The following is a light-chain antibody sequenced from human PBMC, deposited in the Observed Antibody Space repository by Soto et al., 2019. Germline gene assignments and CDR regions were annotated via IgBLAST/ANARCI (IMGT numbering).Light chain of an antibody. Sequence: EIVMTQSPDTLSVSPGERATLSCRAIQSVNSNYLAWYQQKPGQAPRLLIYDASNRATGIPARFSGSGSGTDFTLTISSLEPEDFAVYYCQQRSNWPPITFGQGTRLEIK. J-gene: IGKJ5*01. CDR3: QQRSNWPPIT. CDR1: QSVNSNY. CDR2: DAS. V-gene: IGKV3-11*01.